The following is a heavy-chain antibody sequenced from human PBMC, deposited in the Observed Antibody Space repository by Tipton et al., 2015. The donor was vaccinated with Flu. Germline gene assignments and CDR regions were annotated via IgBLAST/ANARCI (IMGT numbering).Heavy chain of an antibody. CDR2: IYYSGST. CDR3: ARELNYGMDV. V-gene: IGHV4-59*01. J-gene: IGHJ6*02. Sequence: TLSLTCTVSGGSISSYYWSWIRQPPGKGLEWIGYIYYSGSTNYNPSLKSRVTISVDTSKNQFSLKLNSVTAADTAVYYCARELNYGMDVWGQGTTVTVSS. CDR1: GGSISSYY.